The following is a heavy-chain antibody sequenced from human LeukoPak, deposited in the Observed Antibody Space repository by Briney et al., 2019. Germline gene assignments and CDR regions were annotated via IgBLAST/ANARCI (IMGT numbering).Heavy chain of an antibody. CDR3: AREFTGFFNCSSTSCPKRRFLEWVLFDY. J-gene: IGHJ4*02. CDR1: GFTFSSYA. Sequence: GGSLRLSCAASGFTFSSYAMHWVRQAPGKGLEYVSAISSNGGSTYYANSVKGRFTISRDNSKNTLYLQMGSLRAEDMAVYYCAREFTGFFNCSSTSCPKRRFLEWVLFDYWGQGTLVTVSS. D-gene: IGHD2-2*01. V-gene: IGHV3-64*01. CDR2: ISSNGGST.